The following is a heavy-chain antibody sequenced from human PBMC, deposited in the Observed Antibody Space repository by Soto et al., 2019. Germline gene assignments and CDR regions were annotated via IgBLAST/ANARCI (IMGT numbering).Heavy chain of an antibody. Sequence: QVQLVQSGAEVQRPGSSVKVSCKASGGTFSSYAISWVRQAPGQGLEWMGGINPIFGTPHYAQKYQGRVTISADTFTNTAYMELTRLTSDDTAVYFCASEGRHFVYCGQGALVTVSS. CDR3: ASEGRHFVY. J-gene: IGHJ4*02. CDR2: INPIFGTP. V-gene: IGHV1-69*06. CDR1: GGTFSSYA.